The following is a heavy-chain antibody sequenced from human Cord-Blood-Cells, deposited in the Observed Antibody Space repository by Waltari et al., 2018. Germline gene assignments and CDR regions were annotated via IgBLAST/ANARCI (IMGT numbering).Heavy chain of an antibody. Sequence: QVQLVQSGAEVKKPGSSVKVSCKASGGTFSSYAISLVRQAPGQGLEWMGGIIPIFGTANYAEKFQGRVTITADESTSTAYMELSSLRSEDTAVYYCARDRHGYYDSSGYYYFDYWGQGTLVTVSS. CDR1: GGTFSSYA. V-gene: IGHV1-69*01. CDR2: IIPIFGTA. CDR3: ARDRHGYYDSSGYYYFDY. D-gene: IGHD3-22*01. J-gene: IGHJ4*02.